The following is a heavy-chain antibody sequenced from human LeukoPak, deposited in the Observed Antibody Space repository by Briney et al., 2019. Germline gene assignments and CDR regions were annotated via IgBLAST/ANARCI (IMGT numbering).Heavy chain of an antibody. CDR1: GFTFTTYW. V-gene: IGHV3-74*01. CDR3: ARDPRGATLDY. CDR2: IISDGGST. Sequence: GGSLRLSCAASGFTFTTYWMHWVRQAPGKGLVWVSRIISDGGSTSYADSVKGRFTISRDNAKNTLYLQMNSLRAEDTAVYYCARDPRGATLDYWGQGTLATVSS. D-gene: IGHD1-26*01. J-gene: IGHJ4*02.